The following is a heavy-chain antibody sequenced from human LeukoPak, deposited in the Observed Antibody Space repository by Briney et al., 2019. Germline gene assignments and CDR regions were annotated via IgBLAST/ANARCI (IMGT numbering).Heavy chain of an antibody. CDR2: ISSSGSTI. J-gene: IGHJ4*02. CDR1: GFTFSDYY. V-gene: IGHV3-11*04. D-gene: IGHD3-3*01. Sequence: PGGSLRLSCAASGFTFSDYYMSWIRQAPGKGLEWVSYISSSGSTIYYADSVKGRFTISRDNAKNSLYLQMNSLRAEDTAVYDCARDLGERFLEWLPHDYWGQGTLVTVSS. CDR3: ARDLGERFLEWLPHDY.